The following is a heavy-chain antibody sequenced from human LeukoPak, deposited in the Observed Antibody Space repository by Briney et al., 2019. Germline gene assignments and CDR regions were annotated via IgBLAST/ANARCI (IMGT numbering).Heavy chain of an antibody. J-gene: IGHJ4*02. Sequence: PSETLSLTCAVYGGSFSGYYWSWIRQPPGKGLEWIGEINHRGSTYYNPSLKSRVTISVDTSKNQFSLKLSSVTAADTAVYYCARVGLGGYFDYWGQGTLVTVSS. CDR2: INHRGST. CDR3: ARVGLGGYFDY. CDR1: GGSFSGYY. D-gene: IGHD3-16*01. V-gene: IGHV4-34*01.